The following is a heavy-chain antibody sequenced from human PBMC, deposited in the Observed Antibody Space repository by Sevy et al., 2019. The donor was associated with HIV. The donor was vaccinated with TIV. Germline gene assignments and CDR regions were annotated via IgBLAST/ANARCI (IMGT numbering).Heavy chain of an antibody. CDR2: ISYDGSNK. J-gene: IGHJ6*02. CDR3: AREFSFGVAYCGGDCPNYYYYGMDV. Sequence: GGSLRLSCVVSGISFTTSGMHWVRQAPGKGLEWVAVISYDGSNKYYADSVKGRFTISRDNSKNTLYLQMNSLRAEDTAVYYCAREFSFGVAYCGGDCPNYYYYGMDVWGQGTTVTVSS. V-gene: IGHV3-30*03. D-gene: IGHD2-21*02. CDR1: GISFTTSG.